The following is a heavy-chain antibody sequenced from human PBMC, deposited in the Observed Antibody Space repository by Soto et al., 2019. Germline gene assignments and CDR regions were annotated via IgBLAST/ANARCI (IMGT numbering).Heavy chain of an antibody. CDR1: GFTFSSYE. Sequence: GESLKISCAASGFTFSSYEMNWVRQAPGKGLEWVSDITSTGSTRYYADSVKGRFTISRDNAKNSLYLQMNSLRAEDTAVYYCARGYCTSSACHWNFDYWGQGTLVTVSS. V-gene: IGHV3-48*03. J-gene: IGHJ4*02. CDR2: ITSTGSTR. D-gene: IGHD2-8*02. CDR3: ARGYCTSSACHWNFDY.